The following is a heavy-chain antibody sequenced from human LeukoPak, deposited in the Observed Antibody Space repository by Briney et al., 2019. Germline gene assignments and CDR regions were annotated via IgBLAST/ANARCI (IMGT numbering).Heavy chain of an antibody. CDR2: INHSGST. J-gene: IGHJ6*02. D-gene: IGHD3-9*01. CDR1: GGSFSGYY. CDR3: ARGDYDILTGYPYYYYYGMDV. V-gene: IGHV4-34*01. Sequence: SETLSLTCAVYGGSFSGYYWSWIRQPPGKGLEWLGEINHSGSTNYNPSLKSRVTISVDTSKKQFSLKLSSVTAADTAVYYCARGDYDILTGYPYYYYYGMDVWGQGTTVTVSS.